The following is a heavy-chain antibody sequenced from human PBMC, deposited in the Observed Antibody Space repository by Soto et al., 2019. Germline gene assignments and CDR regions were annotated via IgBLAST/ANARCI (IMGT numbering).Heavy chain of an antibody. V-gene: IGHV4-31*03. J-gene: IGHJ5*02. CDR2: IYYSGST. CDR3: AREGYHDILTGYSP. CDR1: GGSISSGGYY. Sequence: SETLSLTCTVSGGSISSGGYYWSWIRQHPGKGLEWIGYIYYSGSTYYNPSLKSRVTISVDTSKNQFSLKLSSVTAADTAVYYCAREGYHDILTGYSPWGQGTLVTVSS. D-gene: IGHD3-9*01.